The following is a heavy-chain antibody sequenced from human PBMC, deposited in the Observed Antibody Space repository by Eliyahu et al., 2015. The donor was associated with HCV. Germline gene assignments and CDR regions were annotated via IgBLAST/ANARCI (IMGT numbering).Heavy chain of an antibody. CDR1: GGSISSSSYY. D-gene: IGHD2-15*01. V-gene: IGHV4-39*01. CDR3: ARAYCSGGSCYGFFARPYNWFDP. J-gene: IGHJ5*02. Sequence: QLQLQESGPGLVKPSETLSLTCTVSGGSISSSSYYXGWIRQPPGKXLEWIGSIYYXGXTYYNPSLKSRVTISADTSKNQFSLKLSSVTAADTAVYYCARAYCSGGSCYGFFARPYNWFDPWGQGTLVTVSS. CDR2: IYYXGXT.